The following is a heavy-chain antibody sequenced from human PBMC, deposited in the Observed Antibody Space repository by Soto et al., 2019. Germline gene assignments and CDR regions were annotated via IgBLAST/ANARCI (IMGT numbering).Heavy chain of an antibody. CDR2: ISSSSSYT. J-gene: IGHJ4*02. CDR3: AREGTISGSYLDY. V-gene: IGHV3-11*06. D-gene: IGHD1-26*01. CDR1: GFTFSDKY. Sequence: GGSLRLSCAASGFTFSDKYMSWIRQAPGEGLEWVSYISSSSSYTNYADSVKGRFTISRDNAKNSLYLQMNSLRAEDTAVYYCAREGTISGSYLDYWGQGTLVTVSS.